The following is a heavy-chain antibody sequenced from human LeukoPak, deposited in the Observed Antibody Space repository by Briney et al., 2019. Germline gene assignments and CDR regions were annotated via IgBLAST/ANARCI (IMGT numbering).Heavy chain of an antibody. Sequence: KPSETLSLTCTVSGGSISSYYWSWIRQPPGKGLEWIGYIHYSGSTNYNPSLKSRVTISVDTSKNQFSLKLSSVTAADTAVYYCARVIAQQQLVPPHYYYYYYMDVWGKGTTVTVSS. CDR1: GGSISSYY. J-gene: IGHJ6*03. CDR2: IHYSGST. CDR3: ARVIAQQQLVPPHYYYYYYMDV. D-gene: IGHD6-13*01. V-gene: IGHV4-59*01.